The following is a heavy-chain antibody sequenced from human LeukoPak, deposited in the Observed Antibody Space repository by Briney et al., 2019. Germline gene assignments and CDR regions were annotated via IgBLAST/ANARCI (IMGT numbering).Heavy chain of an antibody. D-gene: IGHD1-26*01. V-gene: IGHV3-21*06. CDR3: ARDPYSGSYGPYYYYYMDV. CDR1: GLTFSSYG. Sequence: GGSLRLSCAASGLTFSSYGMSWVRQAPGKGPEWVSCITSSSSYIYYADSVKGRFTISRDNAKNSLYLQMDSLRVEDTAVYYCARDPYSGSYGPYYYYYMDVWGKGTTVTISS. J-gene: IGHJ6*03. CDR2: ITSSSSYI.